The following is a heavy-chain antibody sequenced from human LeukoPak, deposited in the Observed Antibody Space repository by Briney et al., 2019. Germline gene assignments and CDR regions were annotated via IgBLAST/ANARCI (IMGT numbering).Heavy chain of an antibody. D-gene: IGHD1-26*01. CDR1: SGSISTSNYY. CDR2: IFYSGST. Sequence: PSETLSLTCTVSSGSISTSNYYWGWVRQPPGKALEWIGNIFYSGSTYYSPSLKSRVTISLDTSRNQFSLKLNSVTAADTAVYYCARATWELPSYWGQGTLVTVSS. CDR3: ARATWELPSY. V-gene: IGHV4-39*07. J-gene: IGHJ4*02.